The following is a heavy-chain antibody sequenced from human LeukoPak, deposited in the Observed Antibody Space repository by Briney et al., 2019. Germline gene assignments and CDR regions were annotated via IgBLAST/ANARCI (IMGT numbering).Heavy chain of an antibody. J-gene: IGHJ5*02. V-gene: IGHV3-23*01. CDR1: GFTFSSFA. CDR2: ISGSGSTT. Sequence: QTGGSLRLSCTASGFTFSSFAMTWVRQAPGKGLEWVSAISGSGSTTYYADSVRGRFTISRDNSKNTLYLQMNSLRAEDMSIYYCAKGPRIVYSSSWFDPWGQGTLVIVFS. D-gene: IGHD2-8*01. CDR3: AKGPRIVYSSSWFDP.